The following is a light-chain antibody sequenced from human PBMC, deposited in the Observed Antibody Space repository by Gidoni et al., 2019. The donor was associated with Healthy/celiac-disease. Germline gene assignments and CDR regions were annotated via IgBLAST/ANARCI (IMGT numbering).Light chain of an antibody. CDR3: MQALQTPIT. CDR2: LGA. J-gene: IGKJ5*01. Sequence: DVVMTQSPLSLPVTPGEPASISCRSSQSLLHSNGYDYLDWYLQKPGQSPQLLIYLGANRASGVPYRFSGSGSGTDFTLKISRVEAEDVGIYYCMQALQTPITFGQXTRLDIK. V-gene: IGKV2-28*01. CDR1: QSLLHSNGYDY.